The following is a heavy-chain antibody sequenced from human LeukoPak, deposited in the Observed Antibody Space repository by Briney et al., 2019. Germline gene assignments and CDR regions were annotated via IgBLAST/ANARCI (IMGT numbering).Heavy chain of an antibody. J-gene: IGHJ6*02. CDR1: GFTFSSYW. CDR3: ARGLGSGSYYPYYYYGMDV. D-gene: IGHD3-10*01. CDR2: IKQDGSEK. V-gene: IGHV3-7*03. Sequence: GGSLRLSCAASGFTFSSYWMSWVRQAPGKGLEWVANIKQDGSEKYYVDSVKGRFTISRDNSKNTLYLQMNSLRAEDTAVYYCARGLGSGSYYPYYYYGMDVWGQGTTVTVSS.